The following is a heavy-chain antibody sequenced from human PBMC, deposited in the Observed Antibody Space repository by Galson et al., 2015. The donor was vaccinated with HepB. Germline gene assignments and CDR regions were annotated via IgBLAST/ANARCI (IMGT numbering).Heavy chain of an antibody. V-gene: IGHV1-69*10. J-gene: IGHJ5*02. CDR1: GYTFTRFS. Sequence: SVKVSCKVSGYTFTRFSIHWVRQAPGKGLEWMGGFIPNLGVANYAQKFQGRVTMTADKSTGTAYMELSSLRSEDTAVYYCATHYDECSGYYTWGQGTLVTVSS. CDR2: FIPNLGVA. D-gene: IGHD3-22*01. CDR3: ATHYDECSGYYT.